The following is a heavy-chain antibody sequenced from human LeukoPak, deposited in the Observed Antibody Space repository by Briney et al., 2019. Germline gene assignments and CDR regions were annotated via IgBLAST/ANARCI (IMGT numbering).Heavy chain of an antibody. V-gene: IGHV3-30-3*01. CDR1: GFTFSSYA. D-gene: IGHD3-10*01. J-gene: IGHJ3*02. Sequence: GGSLRLSCAASGFTFSSYAMHWVRQAPGKGLEWVAVISYDGSNKYYADSVKGRFTISRDNSKNTLYLQMNSLRAEDTAVYYCARDSRYGSGSYSDAFDIWGQGTMVTVSS. CDR3: ARDSRYGSGSYSDAFDI. CDR2: ISYDGSNK.